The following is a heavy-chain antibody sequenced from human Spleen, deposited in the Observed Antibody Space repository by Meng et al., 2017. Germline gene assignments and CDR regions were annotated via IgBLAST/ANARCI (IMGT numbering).Heavy chain of an antibody. CDR1: GGSISSGRYH. CDR3: ARGLYYGSGSYGY. D-gene: IGHD3-10*01. V-gene: IGHV4-61*02. CDR2: IYTSGST. J-gene: IGHJ4*02. Sequence: SETLSLTCTVSGGSISSGRYHWSWIRQPAGKGLEWIGRIYTSGSTNYNPSLRSRVTMSVDTSKNQFSLKLSSMTAADTAVYFCARGLYYGSGSYGYWGQGMLVTVSS.